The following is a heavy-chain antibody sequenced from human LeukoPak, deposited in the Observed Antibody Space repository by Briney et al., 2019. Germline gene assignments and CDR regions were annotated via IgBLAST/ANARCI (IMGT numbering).Heavy chain of an antibody. CDR2: INHSGST. CDR1: GGSFSGYY. CDR3: ARLDPRFDY. V-gene: IGHV4-34*01. D-gene: IGHD1-1*01. Sequence: PSETLSLTCAVYGGSFSGYYWSWIRQPPGKGLEWIGEINHSGSTNYNPSLKSRVTISVDTSKNQFSLKLSSVTAADTAVYYCARLDPRFDYWGQGTLVTVSS. J-gene: IGHJ4*02.